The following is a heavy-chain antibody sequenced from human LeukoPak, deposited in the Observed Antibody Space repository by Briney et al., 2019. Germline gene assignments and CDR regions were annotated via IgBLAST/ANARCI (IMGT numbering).Heavy chain of an antibody. CDR3: AKDGSWGDYYFYFYMDV. CDR2: ISGSGYYT. Sequence: GGSLRLSCEASGSGFTFGNFALSWVRQAPGKGVEWVSGISGSGYYTYYADSVKGRFTISRDNSKNTLYIEMNSLRAEDTAVYYCAKDGSWGDYYFYFYMDVWGKGTTVTVSS. V-gene: IGHV3-23*01. CDR1: GSGFTFGNFA. J-gene: IGHJ6*03. D-gene: IGHD3-16*01.